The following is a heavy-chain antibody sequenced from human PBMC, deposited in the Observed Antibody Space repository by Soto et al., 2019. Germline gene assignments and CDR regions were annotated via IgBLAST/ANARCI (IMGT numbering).Heavy chain of an antibody. CDR1: GYNFTNYL. V-gene: IGHV5-10-1*01. CDR2: IDPSDSYT. Sequence: PXACLKISCKGCGYNFTNYLIIWVRQMPGKGLEWMGRIDPSDSYTKYSPSLQGHVTISADKSIGTAYLQWSRFKASDTDMYYCATFSDVWGQGTTVTASS. CDR3: ATFSDV. J-gene: IGHJ6*02.